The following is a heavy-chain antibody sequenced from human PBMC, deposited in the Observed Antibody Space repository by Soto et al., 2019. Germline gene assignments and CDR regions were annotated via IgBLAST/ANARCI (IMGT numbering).Heavy chain of an antibody. CDR2: HYSGGST. CDR3: ARHRHPRGTVGATSPLDP. D-gene: IGHD1-26*01. Sequence: GGSLRLSCAISGFSVSSNYLSWVRQAPGKGLEWVSVHYSGGSTYYADPVQGRFTISRDKSNNTLYLQMRRVRAEDTAVYFCARHRHPRGTVGATSPLDPWGQGTQVTVSS. CDR1: GFSVSSNY. V-gene: IGHV3-53*01. J-gene: IGHJ5*02.